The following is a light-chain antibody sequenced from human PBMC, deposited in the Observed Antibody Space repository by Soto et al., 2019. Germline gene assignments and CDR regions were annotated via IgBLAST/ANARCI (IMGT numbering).Light chain of an antibody. Sequence: EIVVTQSPATLSVSPGERATLSCRASQSVHNFLAWYQQRPGQAPRLLLYGASNRAAGIPDRFSGSGSGTDFTLIISRLEPEDFAVYYCQQYGSSVLTFGGPTKVDIK. V-gene: IGKV3-20*01. CDR1: QSVHNF. CDR3: QQYGSSVLT. J-gene: IGKJ4*01. CDR2: GAS.